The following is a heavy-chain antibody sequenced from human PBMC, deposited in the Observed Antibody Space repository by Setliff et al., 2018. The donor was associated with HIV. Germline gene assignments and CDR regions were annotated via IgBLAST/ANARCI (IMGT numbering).Heavy chain of an antibody. V-gene: IGHV3-23*01. CDR2: ISGSGGST. J-gene: IGHJ4*01. D-gene: IGHD2-15*01. CDR3: AKDGISGGAYPPYYFDY. CDR1: GFTFNTYA. Sequence: GESLKISCVASGFTFNTYAMSWVRQAPGKGLEWVSVISGSGGSTFYADSVKGRFTISRDNSKNTLYLQMNGLRVEDTAVYYGAKDGISGGAYPPYYFDYWGHGTLVTVSS.